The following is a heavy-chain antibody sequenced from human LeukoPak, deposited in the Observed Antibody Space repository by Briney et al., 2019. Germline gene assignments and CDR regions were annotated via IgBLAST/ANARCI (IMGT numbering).Heavy chain of an antibody. V-gene: IGHV3-23*01. CDR3: ARALDSSGYYHVVDS. J-gene: IGHJ4*02. CDR1: GFTFSSYV. CDR2: ISTSGRT. Sequence: GGSLRLSCADSGFTFSSYVMSWVRQAPGKGLEWVSLISTSGRTHYADSVQGRFTISRDNSKNTLSLHMNSLRAEDTAVYYCARALDSSGYYHVVDSWGQGALVTVSS. D-gene: IGHD3-22*01.